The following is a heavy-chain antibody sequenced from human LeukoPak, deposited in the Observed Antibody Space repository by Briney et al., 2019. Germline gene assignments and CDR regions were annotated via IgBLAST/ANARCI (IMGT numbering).Heavy chain of an antibody. J-gene: IGHJ4*02. CDR2: INYRGST. CDR3: ARLQRYYGSSGNYYTFDY. V-gene: IGHV4-59*01. D-gene: IGHD3-10*01. Sequence: SETLSLTCTVSGGSISSYYWSWIRQPPGKGLEWIGYINYRGSTTYNPSLKSRVTTSVDTSKNQFSLKLSSVTAADTAVYYCARLQRYYGSSGNYYTFDYWGQGTLVTVSS. CDR1: GGSISSYY.